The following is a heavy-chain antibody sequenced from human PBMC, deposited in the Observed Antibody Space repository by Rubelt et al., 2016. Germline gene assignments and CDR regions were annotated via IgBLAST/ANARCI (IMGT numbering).Heavy chain of an antibody. D-gene: IGHD3-10*01. CDR2: FDPDDGET. Sequence: QVQLVQSGAEVKKPGASVKVSCKVSGYTLTELSMHWVRQAPGKGLAWMGGFDPDDGETIYAQKFQGRVTMTEDTSTDTADMELSSLRSEDTAVYYCATRTVGVIGPHAFDIWGQGTMVTVSS. J-gene: IGHJ3*02. CDR1: GYTLTELS. V-gene: IGHV1-24*01. CDR3: ATRTVGVIGPHAFDI.